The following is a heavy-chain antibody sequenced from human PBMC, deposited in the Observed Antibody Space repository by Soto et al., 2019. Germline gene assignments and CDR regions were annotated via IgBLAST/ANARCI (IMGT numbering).Heavy chain of an antibody. J-gene: IGHJ4*02. CDR3: ARWVEVSLDYFDS. CDR1: GGPITNSDYY. D-gene: IGHD2-15*01. V-gene: IGHV4-31*03. Sequence: SETLSLTCTISGGPITNSDYYWSWVRQNPGKGLEWIGHIFHSGRTYYNPSLTGRISILVDTSMNQFSLNLNSVTAADTAVYYCARWVEVSLDYFDSWGQGIPVTVSS. CDR2: IFHSGRT.